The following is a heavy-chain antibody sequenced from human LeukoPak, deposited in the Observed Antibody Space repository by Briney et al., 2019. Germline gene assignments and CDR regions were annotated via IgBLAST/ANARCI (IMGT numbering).Heavy chain of an antibody. D-gene: IGHD3-10*01. CDR1: GGSISSTDYY. V-gene: IGHV4-30-4*08. Sequence: SQTLSLTCTVSGGSISSTDYYWSWIRQPPGKGLEWIGEIHYSGSATYNPSLKSRVTISVDTSKNQFSLKMNSVTAADTAVYYCARGQWFRAFWSRGTPVTVSS. J-gene: IGHJ4*02. CDR3: ARGQWFRAF. CDR2: IHYSGSA.